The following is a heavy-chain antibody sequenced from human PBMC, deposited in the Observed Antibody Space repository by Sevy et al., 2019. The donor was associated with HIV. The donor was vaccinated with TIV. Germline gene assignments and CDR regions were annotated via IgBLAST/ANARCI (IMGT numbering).Heavy chain of an antibody. CDR1: GYTFTGHY. D-gene: IGHD2-15*01. CDR2: INPNSGST. V-gene: IGHV1-2*02. J-gene: IGHJ3*02. Sequence: ASVKVSCKASGYTFTGHYMHWVRQAPGQGLEWMGWINPNSGSTDYAQKFQGRVTLTRDTSIGTAYLELSRLTSDDTAVYYCARVFPYCSGGSCYSPYDAFDIWGQGTMVTVSS. CDR3: ARVFPYCSGGSCYSPYDAFDI.